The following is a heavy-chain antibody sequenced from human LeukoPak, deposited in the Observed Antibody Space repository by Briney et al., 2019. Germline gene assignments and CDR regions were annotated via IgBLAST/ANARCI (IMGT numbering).Heavy chain of an antibody. CDR3: TTDDYSGYVPWYYGLDV. Sequence: GGSLRLSCAASGFAFSSYAMTWVRQAPGKGREWVGRTKSKTDGGTTDYAAPVKGRFTMSRDDSKPTVYLQMNSLRTEDTAVYYCTTDDYSGYVPWYYGLDVWGQGTTVTVSS. CDR2: TKSKTDGGTT. D-gene: IGHD5-12*01. V-gene: IGHV3-15*01. CDR1: GFAFSSYA. J-gene: IGHJ6*02.